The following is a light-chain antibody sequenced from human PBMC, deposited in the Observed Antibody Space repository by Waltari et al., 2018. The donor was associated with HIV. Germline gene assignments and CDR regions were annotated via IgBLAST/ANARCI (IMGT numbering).Light chain of an antibody. CDR1: SSTLGAHYY. Sequence: QSVLTPPPSVSAAPGPRVTISSTGSSSTLGAHYYVPWYQHLPGTAPKPLIYGNIYRPSGVPDRFSASKSVTSASLAITGLQADDEADYYCQSYDSSLSGWVFGGGTKLTV. CDR3: QSYDSSLSGWV. J-gene: IGLJ3*02. CDR2: GNI. V-gene: IGLV1-40*01.